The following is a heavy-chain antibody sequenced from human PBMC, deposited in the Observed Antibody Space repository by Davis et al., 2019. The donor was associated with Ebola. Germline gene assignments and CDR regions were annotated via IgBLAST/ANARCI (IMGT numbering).Heavy chain of an antibody. Sequence: ASVKVSCKASGYTFTSYDINWVRQAPGQGLEWMGWMNPNSGNTGYAQKFQGRITMTRSTSVNTAYMELSSLTSEDTAVYWCARAVRYPVVVTRSSRKYYFDYWGQGILVTVSS. J-gene: IGHJ4*02. CDR1: GYTFTSYD. V-gene: IGHV1-8*01. D-gene: IGHD2-15*01. CDR2: MNPNSGNT. CDR3: ARAVRYPVVVTRSSRKYYFDY.